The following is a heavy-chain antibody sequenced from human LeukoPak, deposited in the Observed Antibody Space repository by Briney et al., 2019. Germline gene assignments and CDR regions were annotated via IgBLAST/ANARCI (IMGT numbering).Heavy chain of an antibody. CDR3: ARGGRYYDFWSGYPAAIDY. D-gene: IGHD3-3*01. CDR2: INHSGST. Sequence: SWIRQPXXKGLEWXGEINHSGSTNYNPSLKSRVTISVDTSKNQFSLKLSSVTAADTAVYYCARGGRYYDFWSGYPAAIDYWGQGTLVTVSS. J-gene: IGHJ4*02. V-gene: IGHV4-34*01.